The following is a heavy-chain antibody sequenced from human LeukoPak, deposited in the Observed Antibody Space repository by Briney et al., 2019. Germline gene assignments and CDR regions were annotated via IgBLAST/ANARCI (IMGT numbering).Heavy chain of an antibody. CDR1: GFIFSSYG. V-gene: IGHV3-30*03. CDR2: ISYDGSNK. CDR3: ARDALQQLVGNDAFDI. D-gene: IGHD6-13*01. Sequence: GGSLRLSCAASGFIFSSYGMHWVRQAPGKGLEWVAVISYDGSNKYCADSVKGRFTISRDNSKNTLYLQMNSLRAEDTAVYYCARDALQQLVGNDAFDIWGQGAMVTVSS. J-gene: IGHJ3*02.